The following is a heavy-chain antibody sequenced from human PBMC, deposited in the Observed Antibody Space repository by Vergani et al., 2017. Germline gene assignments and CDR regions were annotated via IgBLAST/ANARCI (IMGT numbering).Heavy chain of an antibody. J-gene: IGHJ5*02. CDR1: GGTFSSYA. D-gene: IGHD2-15*01. V-gene: IGHV1-69*04. Sequence: QVQLVQSGAEVKKPGSSVKVSCKASGGTFSSYAISWVRQAPGQGLEWMGRIIPILGIANYAQKFQGRVTITADKSTSTAYMELSSLRSEDTAVYYCARGPEMVVVVAATEDGGWFDPWGQGTLVTVSS. CDR2: IIPILGIA. CDR3: ARGPEMVVVVAATEDGGWFDP.